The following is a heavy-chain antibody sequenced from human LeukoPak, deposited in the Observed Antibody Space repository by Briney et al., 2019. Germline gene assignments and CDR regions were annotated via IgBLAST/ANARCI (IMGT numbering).Heavy chain of an antibody. CDR1: GGTFSSYA. D-gene: IGHD6-13*01. V-gene: IGHV1-69*05. CDR2: IIPIFGTA. J-gene: IGHJ2*01. CDR3: ARVDRIAAASFYWYFDL. Sequence: SVKVSCKASGGTFSSYAISWVRQAPGQGLEWMGGIIPIFGTANYAQKFQGRVTITTDESTSTAYMELSSLRSEDTAVYYCARVDRIAAASFYWYFDLWGRGTLVTVSS.